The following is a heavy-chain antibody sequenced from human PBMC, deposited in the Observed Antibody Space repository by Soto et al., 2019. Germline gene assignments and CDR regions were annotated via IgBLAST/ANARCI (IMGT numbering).Heavy chain of an antibody. V-gene: IGHV2-5*02. CDR1: GFSLSTSGVG. CDR3: AHIPPQLHSSSWYGWNWFDP. CDR2: IYWDDDK. Sequence: QITLKESGPTLVKPTQTLTLTCTFSGFSLSTSGVGVGWIRQPPGKALEWLALIYWDDDKRYSPSLKSRLTITKDTSKNQVVLTMTNMDPVDTATYYCAHIPPQLHSSSWYGWNWFDPWGQGTLVTVSS. J-gene: IGHJ5*02. D-gene: IGHD6-13*01.